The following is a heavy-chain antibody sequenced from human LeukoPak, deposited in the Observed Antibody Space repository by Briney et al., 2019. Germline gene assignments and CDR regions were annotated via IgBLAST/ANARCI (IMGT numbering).Heavy chain of an antibody. D-gene: IGHD5-18*01. CDR2: ISSSSSYI. V-gene: IGHV3-21*01. Sequence: GGSLRLSCAASGFTFSSYSMNWVRQAPGKGLEWVSSISSSSSYIYYADSVKGRFTISRDNAKNSLYLQMNSLRAEDTAVYYCARDRWGTTMVFDYWGQGTLVTVSS. CDR1: GFTFSSYS. J-gene: IGHJ4*02. CDR3: ARDRWGTTMVFDY.